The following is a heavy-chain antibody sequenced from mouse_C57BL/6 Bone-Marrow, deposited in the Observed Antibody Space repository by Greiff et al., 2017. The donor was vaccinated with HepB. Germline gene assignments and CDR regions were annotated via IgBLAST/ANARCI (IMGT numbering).Heavy chain of an antibody. CDR2: IDPSDSYT. V-gene: IGHV1-50*01. J-gene: IGHJ1*03. CDR1: GYTFTSYW. D-gene: IGHD1-1*01. CDR3: ARRTTVDGWYFDV. Sequence: QVQLQQPGAELVKPGASVKLSCKASGYTFTSYWMQWVKQRPGQGLEWIGEIDPSDSYTNYNQKFKGKATLTVDTSSSTAYMQLSSLTSEDSAVYYCARRTTVDGWYFDVWGTGTTVTVSS.